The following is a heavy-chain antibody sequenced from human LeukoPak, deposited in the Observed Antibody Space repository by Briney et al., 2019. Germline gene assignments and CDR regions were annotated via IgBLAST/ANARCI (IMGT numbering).Heavy chain of an antibody. CDR3: ARGPYDFGLYYYYCGMDV. D-gene: IGHD3-3*01. J-gene: IGHJ6*02. CDR2: INHSGST. CDR1: GGSFSGYY. Sequence: SETLSLTCAVYGGSFSGYYWSWLRQPPGKGLEWIGEINHSGSTNYNPSLKSRVTISVDTSKNQFSLKLSSVTAADTAVYYCARGPYDFGLYYYYCGMDVWGQGTTVTVSS. V-gene: IGHV4-34*01.